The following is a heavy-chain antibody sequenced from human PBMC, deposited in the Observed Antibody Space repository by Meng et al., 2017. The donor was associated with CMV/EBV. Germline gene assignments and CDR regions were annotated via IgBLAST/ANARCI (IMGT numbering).Heavy chain of an antibody. CDR1: GGTFSSYA. Sequence: QVLLVQSGAEVKKPXSSVKVXCKASGGTFSSYAISWVRQAPGQGLEWMGGIIPIFGTANYAQKFQGRVTITADESTSAAYMELSSLRSEDTAVYYCARDAPYSSSWPLFDDWGQGTLVTVSS. V-gene: IGHV1-69*12. D-gene: IGHD6-13*01. CDR2: IIPIFGTA. J-gene: IGHJ4*02. CDR3: ARDAPYSSSWPLFDD.